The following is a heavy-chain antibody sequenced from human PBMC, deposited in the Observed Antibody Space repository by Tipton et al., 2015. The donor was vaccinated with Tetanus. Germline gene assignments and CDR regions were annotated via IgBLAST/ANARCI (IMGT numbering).Heavy chain of an antibody. V-gene: IGHV4-59*01. CDR3: AGCDYDSRDDALDI. CDR2: IYYSGST. CDR1: GGSISSYY. Sequence: TLSLTCTVSGGSISSYYWSWIRQPPGKGLEWIGYIYYSGSTNYNPSLKSRVTISVDTSKNQFSLKLSSVTSADTAVYYCAGCDYDSRDDALDIWGQGTVVTVSS. D-gene: IGHD3-22*01. J-gene: IGHJ3*02.